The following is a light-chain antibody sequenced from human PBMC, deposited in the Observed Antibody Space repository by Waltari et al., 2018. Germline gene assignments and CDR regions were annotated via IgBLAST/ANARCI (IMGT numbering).Light chain of an antibody. CDR1: KLGDKH. CDR2: QNN. CDR3: QAWDSSPHVV. V-gene: IGLV3-1*01. Sequence: SYELTQPPSVSVSPGQTVSITCSGDKLGDKHLGWYQQKPGQSPTLVIYQNNMRPSGIPERFSGSNSGNTATLTISGTQPMDGADYYCQAWDSSPHVVFGGGTKLTVL. J-gene: IGLJ2*01.